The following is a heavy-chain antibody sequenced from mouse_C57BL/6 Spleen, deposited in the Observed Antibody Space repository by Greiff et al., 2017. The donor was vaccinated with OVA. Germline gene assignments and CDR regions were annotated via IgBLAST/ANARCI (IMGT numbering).Heavy chain of an antibody. CDR2: INPGSGGT. V-gene: IGHV1-54*01. D-gene: IGHD1-1*01. Sequence: QLQQSGAELVRPGTSVKVSCKASGYAFTNYLIEWVKQRPGQGLEWIGVINPGSGGTNYNEKFKGKATLTADKSSSTAYMQLSSLTSEDSAVYFCARPPDYYGSSLYAMDYWGQGTSVTVSS. CDR3: ARPPDYYGSSLYAMDY. CDR1: GYAFTNYL. J-gene: IGHJ4*01.